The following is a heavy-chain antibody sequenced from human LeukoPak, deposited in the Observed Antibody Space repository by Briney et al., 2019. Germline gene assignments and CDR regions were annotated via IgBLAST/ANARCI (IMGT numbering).Heavy chain of an antibody. V-gene: IGHV1-69*13. CDR2: IIPIFGTA. D-gene: IGHD5-18*01. J-gene: IGHJ6*02. Sequence: SVTVSCKASGGTFSSYAISWVRQAPGQGLEWMGGIIPIFGTANYAQKFQGRVTITADESTSTAYMELSSLRSEDTAVYYCARGRRSPRPGYSYGRGYYYGMDVWGQGTTVTVSS. CDR3: ARGRRSPRPGYSYGRGYYYGMDV. CDR1: GGTFSSYA.